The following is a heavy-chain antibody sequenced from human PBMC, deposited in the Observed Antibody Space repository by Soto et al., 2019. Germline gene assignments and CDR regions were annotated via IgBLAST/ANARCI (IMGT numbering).Heavy chain of an antibody. V-gene: IGHV4-39*01. Sequence: QLQMQESGPGLMKPSETLSLTCTVSGGSITTSSYFWGWIRQSPGKGLEWIGSVSSSGGTYYTPSLRSRLTISVDTSKNQFSLKLRSVTAADTALYYCSRHDIDTGSDHFDNWGQGTLVTVSS. CDR3: SRHDIDTGSDHFDN. CDR2: VSSSGGT. CDR1: GGSITTSSYF. J-gene: IGHJ4*02. D-gene: IGHD5-12*01.